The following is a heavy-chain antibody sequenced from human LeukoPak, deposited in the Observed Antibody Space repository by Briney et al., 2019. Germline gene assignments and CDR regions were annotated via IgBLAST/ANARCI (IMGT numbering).Heavy chain of an antibody. CDR1: GFTFRNYA. D-gene: IGHD3-16*01. CDR2: ITGNGIST. Sequence: GGSLRLSCAASGFTFRNYAMTWVRQAPGKGLEWVSAITGNGISTYYADSVEGRFTISRDNPKNTLYLQMHSLRAEDTAIYYCAKVTGGDMITYGGLDYWGQGTLVTVSS. J-gene: IGHJ4*02. CDR3: AKVTGGDMITYGGLDY. V-gene: IGHV3-23*01.